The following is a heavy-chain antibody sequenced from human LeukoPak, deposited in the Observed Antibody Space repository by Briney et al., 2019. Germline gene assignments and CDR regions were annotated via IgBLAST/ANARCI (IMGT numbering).Heavy chain of an antibody. CDR3: ANSDRSRRSEYFQH. D-gene: IGHD1-14*01. V-gene: IGHV3-30-3*01. Sequence: PGGSLRLSCAASGFTFSSYAMHWVRQAPGKGLEWVAVISYDGSNKYYADSVKGRFTISRDNSKNTLYLQMNSLRAEDTAVYYCANSDRSRRSEYFQHWGQGTLVTVSS. J-gene: IGHJ1*01. CDR1: GFTFSSYA. CDR2: ISYDGSNK.